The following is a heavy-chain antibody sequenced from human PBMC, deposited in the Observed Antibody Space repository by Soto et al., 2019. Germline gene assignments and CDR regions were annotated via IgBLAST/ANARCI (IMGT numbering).Heavy chain of an antibody. V-gene: IGHV1-2*02. D-gene: IGHD2-15*01. Sequence: QVQLVQSGAEVKKPGASVKVSCKASGYTFTGYYMHWVRQAPGQGLEWMGWINPNSGGTNYAQKFQGRGTMTRDTSISTAYMELSRLRSDDTAVYYCARDLGVGAPRDWFDPWGQGTLVTVSS. CDR1: GYTFTGYY. CDR3: ARDLGVGAPRDWFDP. J-gene: IGHJ5*02. CDR2: INPNSGGT.